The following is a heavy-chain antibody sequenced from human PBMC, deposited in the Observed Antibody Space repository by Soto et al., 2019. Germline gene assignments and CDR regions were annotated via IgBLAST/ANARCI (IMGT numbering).Heavy chain of an antibody. CDR2: ISASGDYT. D-gene: IGHD2-8*01. CDR3: ARSSGWRQVGVYNYGLDV. CDR1: GFFLSNHW. J-gene: IGHJ6*02. V-gene: IGHV3-11*06. Sequence: HVQLVESGGGWVKPGASLRLSCIGSGFFLSNHWMTWIRQAPGKGLEWVSYISASGDYTIYADSLKGRFTISRDNARNSLWLQINSLTAEDTAVYYCARSSGWRQVGVYNYGLDVWGQGTTVIVSS.